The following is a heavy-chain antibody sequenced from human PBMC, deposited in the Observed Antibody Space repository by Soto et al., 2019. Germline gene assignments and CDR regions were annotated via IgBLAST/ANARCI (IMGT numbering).Heavy chain of an antibody. CDR1: GFTFSSYA. CDR2: ISGSGGST. D-gene: IGHD2-15*01. Sequence: EVQLLESGGGLVQPGGSLRLSCAASGFTFSSYAMSWVRQAPGKGLEWVSAISGSGGSTYYADSGKGRFTISRDNSKNTLYLQMNSLRAEDTAVYYCAKGGSGSYYYYGMDVWGQGTTVTVSS. V-gene: IGHV3-23*01. J-gene: IGHJ6*02. CDR3: AKGGSGSYYYYGMDV.